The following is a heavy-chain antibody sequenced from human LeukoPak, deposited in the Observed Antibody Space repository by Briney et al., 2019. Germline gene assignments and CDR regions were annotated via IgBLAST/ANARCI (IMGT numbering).Heavy chain of an antibody. Sequence: SETLSLTCTVSGGSISSYYWNWIRQPAGKGLEWIGRIYSSGSTNYNPSLKSRVTMSVDTSKNQFSLKLSSATAADTAVYYCARDPSSFEGRFDPWGQGTLVAVSS. CDR2: IYSSGST. CDR1: GGSISSYY. J-gene: IGHJ5*02. CDR3: ARDPSSFEGRFDP. V-gene: IGHV4-4*07.